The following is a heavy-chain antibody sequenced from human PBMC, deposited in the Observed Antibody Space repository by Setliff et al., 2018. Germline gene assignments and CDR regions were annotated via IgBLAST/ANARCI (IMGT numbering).Heavy chain of an antibody. CDR3: AGSYCSGGSCYSELLN. V-gene: IGHV5-51*01. D-gene: IGHD2-15*01. CDR1: GYSFTTYW. Sequence: RGESLKISCQGSGYSFTTYWIGWVRPMPGKGLEWMGITRYSPSFEGQVIISADKTINTAYLEWRSLKASDSGMYYCAGSYCSGGSCYSELLNWGQGTLVTVSS. J-gene: IGHJ4*02. CDR2: T.